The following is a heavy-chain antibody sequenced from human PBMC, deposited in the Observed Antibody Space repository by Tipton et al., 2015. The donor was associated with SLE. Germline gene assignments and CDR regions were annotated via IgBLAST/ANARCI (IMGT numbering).Heavy chain of an antibody. Sequence: SLRLSCAVSGFPFSDYSVNWVRQTPGKGLEWVSSIKASGDKIYYADSVKGRFTISRDNAKNSLYLQMNSLRAEDTAIYYCTRGHDYNSDLGYYDYWGQGTLVTVSS. CDR2: IKASGDKI. D-gene: IGHD5-24*01. J-gene: IGHJ4*02. CDR3: TRGHDYNSDLGYYDY. V-gene: IGHV3-21*01. CDR1: GFPFSDYS.